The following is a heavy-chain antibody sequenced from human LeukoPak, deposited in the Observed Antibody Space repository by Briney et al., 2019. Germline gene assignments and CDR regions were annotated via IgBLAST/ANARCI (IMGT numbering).Heavy chain of an antibody. D-gene: IGHD3-9*01. CDR1: GFTFSNYA. CDR3: ARDFDWFGTYYYGMDV. J-gene: IGHJ6*02. V-gene: IGHV3-23*01. CDR2: ISDNGIST. Sequence: GGSLRLSCAASGFTFSNYAMSWVRQAPGKGLEWVSAISDNGISTYYADSVKGRFTISRDNSKNTLYLQMNSLRAEDTAVYYCARDFDWFGTYYYGMDVWGQGTTVTVSS.